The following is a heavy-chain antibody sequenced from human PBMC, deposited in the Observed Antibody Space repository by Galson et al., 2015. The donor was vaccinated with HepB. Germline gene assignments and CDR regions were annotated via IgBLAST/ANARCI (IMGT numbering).Heavy chain of an antibody. CDR1: GFIFSDYY. CDR3: AKGYGLFDL. CDR2: ISANGGSR. J-gene: IGHJ5*02. D-gene: IGHD4-17*01. Sequence: SLRLSCAASGFIFSDYYMSWIRQAPGKGLEWVSGISANGGSRFYAESVKGRFTISRDNSKNTLSFQMNSLRAEDTAVYYCAKGYGLFDLWGQGTLVTVSS. V-gene: IGHV3-23*01.